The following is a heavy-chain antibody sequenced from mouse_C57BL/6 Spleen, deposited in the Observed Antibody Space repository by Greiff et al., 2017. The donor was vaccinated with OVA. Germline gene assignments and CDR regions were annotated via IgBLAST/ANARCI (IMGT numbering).Heavy chain of an antibody. Sequence: VQLQQSGAELARPGASVKLSCKASGYTFTSYGISWVKQRTGQGLEWIGEIYPRSGNTYYNEKFKGKATLTADKSSSTAYMELRSLTSEDSAVYFCARWDYDRKNFDYWGQGTTLTVSS. CDR1: GYTFTSYG. CDR2: IYPRSGNT. D-gene: IGHD2-4*01. J-gene: IGHJ2*01. CDR3: ARWDYDRKNFDY. V-gene: IGHV1-81*01.